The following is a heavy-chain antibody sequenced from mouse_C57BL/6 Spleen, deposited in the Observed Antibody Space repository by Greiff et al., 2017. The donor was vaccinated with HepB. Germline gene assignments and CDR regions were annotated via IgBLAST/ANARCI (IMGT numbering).Heavy chain of an antibody. CDR3: ARSGWEVGDYFDY. Sequence: QVQLQQSGTELVKPGASVKLSCKASGYTFTSYWMHWVKQRPGQGLEWIGNINPSNGGTNYNEKFKSKATLTVDKSSSTAYMQLSSLTSEDSAVYYCARSGWEVGDYFDYWGQGTTLTVSS. J-gene: IGHJ2*01. D-gene: IGHD1-1*01. CDR2: INPSNGGT. V-gene: IGHV1-53*01. CDR1: GYTFTSYW.